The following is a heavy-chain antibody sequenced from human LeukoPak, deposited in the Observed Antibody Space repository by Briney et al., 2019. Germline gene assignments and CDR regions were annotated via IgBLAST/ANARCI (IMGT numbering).Heavy chain of an antibody. Sequence: PSETLSLTCTVSGDSISSSSYSWDWLRQPPGKGLEWIGSTFYSGSTYYNPSLKSRVTISVDTSKNQFSLKLSSVTAADTAVYYCARRGRGWLAAAEVDPWGQGTLVTVSS. CDR3: ARRGRGWLAAAEVDP. CDR2: TFYSGST. V-gene: IGHV4-39*07. CDR1: GDSISSSSYS. J-gene: IGHJ5*02. D-gene: IGHD6-13*01.